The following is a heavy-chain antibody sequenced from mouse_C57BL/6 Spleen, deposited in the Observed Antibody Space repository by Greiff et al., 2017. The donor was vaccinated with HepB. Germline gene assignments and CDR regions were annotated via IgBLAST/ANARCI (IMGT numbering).Heavy chain of an antibody. CDR3: ARFYYYGSSLAY. J-gene: IGHJ3*01. CDR1: GYTFTSYW. V-gene: IGHV1-64*01. CDR2: IHPNSGST. Sequence: QVQLQQPGAELVKPGASVKLSCKASGYTFTSYWMHWVKQRPGQGLEWIGMIHPNSGSTNYNEKFKSKATLTVDKSSSTAYMQLSSLTSEDSAVYYCARFYYYGSSLAYWGQGTLVTVSA. D-gene: IGHD1-1*01.